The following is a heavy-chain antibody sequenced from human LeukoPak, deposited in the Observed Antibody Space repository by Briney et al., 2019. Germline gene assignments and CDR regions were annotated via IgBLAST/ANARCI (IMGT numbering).Heavy chain of an antibody. D-gene: IGHD6-6*01. CDR2: IYYSGST. J-gene: IGHJ4*02. CDR1: GGSISSSTYF. CDR3: ARQGGYIISSFDS. Sequence: PSETLSLTCTVSGGSISSSTYFWGWIRQPPGKGLEWIGSIYYSGSTFYNPSLKSRVTISVDTSKNRFSLKLTSVTAAHTAVYYCARQGGYIISSFDSWGQGTLVTVSS. V-gene: IGHV4-39*01.